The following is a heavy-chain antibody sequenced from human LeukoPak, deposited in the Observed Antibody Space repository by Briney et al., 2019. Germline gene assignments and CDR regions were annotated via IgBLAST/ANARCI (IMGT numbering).Heavy chain of an antibody. V-gene: IGHV1-69*01. CDR2: IIPMFATA. D-gene: IGHD1-26*01. J-gene: IGHJ4*02. Sequence: SVKVSCKTSGGTFSNYSISWVRQAPGQGLEWMGGIIPMFATANYAQKFQGRVTITADESTSTTYMELSSLRSEDTAVYYCARDKRVGSRQFDYWGQGTLVTVSS. CDR1: GGTFSNYS. CDR3: ARDKRVGSRQFDY.